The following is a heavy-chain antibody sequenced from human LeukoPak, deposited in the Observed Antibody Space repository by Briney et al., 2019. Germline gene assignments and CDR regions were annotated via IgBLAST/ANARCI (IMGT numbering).Heavy chain of an antibody. CDR3: ARGMGWGITIFGVVTSPGYYYYMDV. D-gene: IGHD3-3*01. V-gene: IGHV4-61*02. CDR1: GGSISSGSYY. CDR2: IYTSGST. Sequence: ASQTLSLTCTVSGGSISSGSYYWSWIRQPAGKGLEWIGRIYTSGSTNYNPSLKSRVTISVDTSKNQFSLKLSSVTAADTAVYYCARGMGWGITIFGVVTSPGYYYYMDVWGKGTTVTVSS. J-gene: IGHJ6*03.